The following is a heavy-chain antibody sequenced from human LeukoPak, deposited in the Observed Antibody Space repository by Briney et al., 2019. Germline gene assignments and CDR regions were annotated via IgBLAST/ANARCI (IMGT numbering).Heavy chain of an antibody. CDR3: AGAPYYYDSSGFSDY. J-gene: IGHJ4*02. Sequence: GGSLRLSCAASGFTFSDYYMSWIRQAPGKGLEWVSYISSSGNTIYYADSVKGRFTISRDNAKNSLYLQMNSLRAEDTAVYYCAGAPYYYDSSGFSDYGGQGPLVTVPS. CDR1: GFTFSDYY. CDR2: ISSSGNTI. D-gene: IGHD3-22*01. V-gene: IGHV3-11*01.